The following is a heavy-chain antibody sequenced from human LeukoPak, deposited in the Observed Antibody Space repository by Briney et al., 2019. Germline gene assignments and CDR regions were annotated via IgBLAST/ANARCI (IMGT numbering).Heavy chain of an antibody. V-gene: IGHV4-39*07. CDR2: IYDSGST. CDR3: ARGSYIAARPVDYFDY. J-gene: IGHJ4*02. D-gene: IGHD6-6*01. CDR1: GGSIRSSYYY. Sequence: PSETLSLTCTVSGGSIRSSYYYWGWIRQPPGKGLEWIGSIYDSGSTYYNPSLKSRVTISVDTSKNQFSLKLSSVTAADTAVYYCARGSYIAARPVDYFDYWGQGTLVTVSS.